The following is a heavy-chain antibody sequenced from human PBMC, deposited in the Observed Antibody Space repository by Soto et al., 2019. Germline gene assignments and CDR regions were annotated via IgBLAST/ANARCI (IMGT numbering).Heavy chain of an antibody. CDR3: ARDQITMIADNWFDP. J-gene: IGHJ5*02. Sequence: GASVKVSCKASGYTFTSYCISWVRQAPGQGLEWMGWISAYNGNTNYAQKLQGRVTMTTDTSTSTAYMELRSLRSDDTAVYYCARDQITMIADNWFDPWGQGTLVTVSS. V-gene: IGHV1-18*01. CDR2: ISAYNGNT. CDR1: GYTFTSYC. D-gene: IGHD3-22*01.